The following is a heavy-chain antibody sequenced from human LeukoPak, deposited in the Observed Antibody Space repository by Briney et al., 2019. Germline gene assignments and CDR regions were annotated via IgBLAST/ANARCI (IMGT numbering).Heavy chain of an antibody. D-gene: IGHD6-13*01. CDR1: GFTFSDYY. CDR3: ARVGIIAAAGTSDY. CDR2: IGSSGSTT. J-gene: IGHJ4*02. Sequence: GGSLRLSCAASGFTFSDYYMSWIRQAPGKGLEWVSYIGSSGSTTHYADAVKGRFTVSSDNAKNSLYLQMNSLRAEDTAVYYCARVGIIAAAGTSDYWGQGTLVTVSS. V-gene: IGHV3-11*01.